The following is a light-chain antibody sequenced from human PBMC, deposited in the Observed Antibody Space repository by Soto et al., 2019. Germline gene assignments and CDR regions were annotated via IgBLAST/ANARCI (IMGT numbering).Light chain of an antibody. Sequence: QSALTQPASVSGSPGQSITISCTGTSSDVGSYNLVSWYQQHPDKAPKLMIYEVSKRPSGVSNRFSGSKSGSTASLTISGLQAEDEADYYCCSYAGSSTPWVFGGGTKVTVL. CDR1: SSDVGSYNL. V-gene: IGLV2-23*02. CDR3: CSYAGSSTPWV. CDR2: EVS. J-gene: IGLJ3*02.